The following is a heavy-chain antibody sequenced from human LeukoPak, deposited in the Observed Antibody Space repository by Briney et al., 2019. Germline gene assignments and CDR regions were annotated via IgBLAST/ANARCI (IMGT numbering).Heavy chain of an antibody. CDR2: INSDGSST. Sequence: GGSLRLSCAASGFTFSTYWMHWVRQAPGKGLLWVSRINSDGSSTSYADSVKGRFTISRDNAKNTLYLQMNSLRAEDTAVYYCARETDSSGYWVDYWGQGTLVTVSS. CDR1: GFTFSTYW. V-gene: IGHV3-74*01. D-gene: IGHD3-22*01. J-gene: IGHJ4*02. CDR3: ARETDSSGYWVDY.